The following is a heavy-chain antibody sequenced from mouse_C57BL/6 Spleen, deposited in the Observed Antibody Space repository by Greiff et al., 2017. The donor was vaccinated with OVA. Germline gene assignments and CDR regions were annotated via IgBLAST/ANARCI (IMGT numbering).Heavy chain of an antibody. CDR1: GYTFTSYW. CDR2: IDPFGSYT. Sequence: VQLQQPGAELVKPGASVKLSCKASGYTFTSYWMQWVKQRPGQGLEWIGEIDPFGSYTTYNQKFKGKATFTVDQSSSPAYMQLSSLTSEDSAVYYGARECRTAWFADWGQGTLVTVSA. CDR3: ARECRTAWFAD. V-gene: IGHV1-50*01. J-gene: IGHJ3*01. D-gene: IGHD6-1*01.